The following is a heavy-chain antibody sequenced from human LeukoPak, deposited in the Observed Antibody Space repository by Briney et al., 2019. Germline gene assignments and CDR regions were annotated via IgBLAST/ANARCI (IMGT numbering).Heavy chain of an antibody. CDR1: GHGFTSFD. CDR2: MNLDSGNT. V-gene: IGHV1-8*01. J-gene: IGHJ6*03. D-gene: IGHD3-3*01. Sequence: ASVKVSCKAFGHGFTSFDINWVRQATGQGLEKMGWMNLDSGNTGYAQKFQGRVTMTRDTSISTAYMELSSPRSEDTAVYYCTTEVGITIFGVGGVPQQVRYYYYYYIDVWGKGTTVTFSS. CDR3: TTEVGITIFGVGGVPQQVRYYYYYYIDV.